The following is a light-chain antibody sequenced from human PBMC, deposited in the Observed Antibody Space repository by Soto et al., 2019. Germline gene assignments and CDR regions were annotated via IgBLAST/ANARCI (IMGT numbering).Light chain of an antibody. CDR1: QSISSY. CDR2: ATS. V-gene: IGKV1-5*01. J-gene: IGKJ1*01. Sequence: DIQMTQYPSTLSASVGDRVTITCRASQSISSYLQWYQQKPGKAPKLLIYATSTLQSGVPSRFSGSGSGTEFTLTISSLQPDDFATYYCQHYNSYSEAFGQGTKVDIK. CDR3: QHYNSYSEA.